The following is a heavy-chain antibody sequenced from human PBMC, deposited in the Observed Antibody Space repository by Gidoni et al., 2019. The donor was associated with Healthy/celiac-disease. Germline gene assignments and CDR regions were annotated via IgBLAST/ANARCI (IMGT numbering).Heavy chain of an antibody. J-gene: IGHJ5*02. Sequence: EVQLLESEGGLVQPGGSLRLSCAASGFTFSSYAMRWVRQAPGKGLEWVSAISGSGGSTYYADSVKGRFTISRDNSKNTLYLQMNSLRAEDTAVYYCAKVATIFGVVNWFDPWGQGTLVTVSS. D-gene: IGHD3-3*01. CDR3: AKVATIFGVVNWFDP. V-gene: IGHV3-23*01. CDR2: ISGSGGST. CDR1: GFTFSSYA.